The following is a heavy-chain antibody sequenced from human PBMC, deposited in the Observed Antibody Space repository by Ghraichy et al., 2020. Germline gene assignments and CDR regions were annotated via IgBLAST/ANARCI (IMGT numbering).Heavy chain of an antibody. Sequence: ASVKVSCKASGYTFTSYGISWVRQAPGQGLEWMGWINPNSGGTNYAQKFQGRVTMTRDTSISTAYMELSRLRSDDTAVYYCARNQYCSGGSCYSTDVWGKGTTVTVSS. D-gene: IGHD2-15*01. CDR1: GYTFTSYG. J-gene: IGHJ6*04. CDR2: INPNSGGT. CDR3: ARNQYCSGGSCYSTDV. V-gene: IGHV1-2*02.